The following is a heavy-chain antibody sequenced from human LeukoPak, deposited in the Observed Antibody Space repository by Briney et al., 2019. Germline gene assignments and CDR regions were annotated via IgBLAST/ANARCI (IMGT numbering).Heavy chain of an antibody. J-gene: IGHJ4*02. D-gene: IGHD3-22*01. Sequence: ASVKVSCKASGFTFTSSAMQWVRQARGQGLEWMGWISAYNGNTNYAQKLQGRVTMTTDTSTSTAYMELRSLRSDDTAVYYCARDRYYYDSSGYYELDYWGQGTLVTVSS. V-gene: IGHV1-18*01. CDR2: ISAYNGNT. CDR3: ARDRYYYDSSGYYELDY. CDR1: GFTFTSSA.